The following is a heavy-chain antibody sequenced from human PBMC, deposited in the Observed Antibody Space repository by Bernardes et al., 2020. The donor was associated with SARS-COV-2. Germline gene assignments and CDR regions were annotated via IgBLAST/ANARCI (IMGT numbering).Heavy chain of an antibody. CDR3: ARDLRPYYDFWSGSYYYYGMDV. D-gene: IGHD3-3*01. V-gene: IGHV3-64*01. CDR2: ISSNGGST. J-gene: IGHJ6*02. Sequence: SLRLSCAASGFTFSSYAMHWVRQAPGKGLEYVSAISSNGGSTYYANSVKGRFTISRDNSKNTLYLQMGSLRAEDMAVYYCARDLRPYYDFWSGSYYYYGMDVWGQGTTVTVSS. CDR1: GFTFSSYA.